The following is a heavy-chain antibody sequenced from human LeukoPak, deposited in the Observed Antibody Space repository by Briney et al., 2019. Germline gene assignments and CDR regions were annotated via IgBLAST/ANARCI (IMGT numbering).Heavy chain of an antibody. J-gene: IGHJ6*02. CDR2: IYHSGST. Sequence: SETLSLTCAVSGDSISNNKWWSWVRQSPGKGLEWIGEIYHSGSTTYNPSLKSRVTISVDKSKNQFSLKLSSVTAADTAVYYCARVRRFSFYYYYGMDVWGQGTTVTVSS. CDR1: GDSISNNKW. CDR3: ARVRRFSFYYYYGMDV. V-gene: IGHV4-4*02. D-gene: IGHD3-3*01.